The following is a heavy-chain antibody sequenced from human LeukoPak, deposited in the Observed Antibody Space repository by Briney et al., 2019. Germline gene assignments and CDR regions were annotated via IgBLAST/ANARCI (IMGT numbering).Heavy chain of an antibody. J-gene: IGHJ4*02. V-gene: IGHV3-33*01. D-gene: IGHD1-26*01. CDR2: IWYDGSNK. Sequence: PGGSLRLSCAASGFTFSSYGMHWVRQAPGKGLEWVAVIWYDGSNKYYADSVKSRFTISRDNSKNTLYLQMNSLRAEDTAVYYCARRGISGSFYFDYWGQGTLVTVSS. CDR1: GFTFSSYG. CDR3: ARRGISGSFYFDY.